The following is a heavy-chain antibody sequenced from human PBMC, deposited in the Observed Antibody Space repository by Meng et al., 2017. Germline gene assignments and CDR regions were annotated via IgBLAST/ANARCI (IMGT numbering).Heavy chain of an antibody. CDR3: ARVDILTGYYNYYYYGMDV. D-gene: IGHD3-9*01. J-gene: IGHJ6*02. Sequence: ESLKISCAASGFTFSSYSMNWVRQAPGKGLEWVSSISSSSSYIYYADSVKGRFTISRDNAKNSLYLQMNSLRAEDTAVYYCARVDILTGYYNYYYYGMDVWGQGTTVTVSS. CDR1: GFTFSSYS. CDR2: ISSSSSYI. V-gene: IGHV3-21*01.